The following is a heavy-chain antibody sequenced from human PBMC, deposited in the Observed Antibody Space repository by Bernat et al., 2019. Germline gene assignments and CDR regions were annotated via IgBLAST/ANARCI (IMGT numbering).Heavy chain of an antibody. Sequence: QVQLVESGGGVVQPGRSLRLSCAASGFTFSSYGMHWVRQAPGKGLEWVAVIWYDGSNKYYADSVKGRFTISRDNSKNTLYLQMNSLRAKDTAVYYCARDHRSGGSRTHAFDIWGQGTMVTVSS. D-gene: IGHD2-15*01. CDR3: ARDHRSGGSRTHAFDI. J-gene: IGHJ3*02. V-gene: IGHV3-33*01. CDR2: IWYDGSNK. CDR1: GFTFSSYG.